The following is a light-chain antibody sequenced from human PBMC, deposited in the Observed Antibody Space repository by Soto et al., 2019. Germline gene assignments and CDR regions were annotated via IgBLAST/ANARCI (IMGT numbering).Light chain of an antibody. CDR2: AAS. V-gene: IGKV1-39*01. J-gene: IGKJ1*01. Sequence: DIHMTQSPSSLSASVGGRVTITCRASQSVSSYLNWFQQKPGKAPNLLIYAASSLQSGVPSRFSGSGSGTDFTLTISSLQPEDFATYYCQQSYSAPRTFGQGTKVEMK. CDR1: QSVSSY. CDR3: QQSYSAPRT.